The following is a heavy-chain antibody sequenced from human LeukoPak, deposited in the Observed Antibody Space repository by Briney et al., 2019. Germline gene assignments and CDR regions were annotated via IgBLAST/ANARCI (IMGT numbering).Heavy chain of an antibody. Sequence: GGSLRLSCAASGFTCRTYGMSWVRQAPGKGLEWVSAISGTGGSTYYTDSVKGRFTISRDNSKNTLYLQMNSLRAEDTAVYSCAKARDCGGDCYTFYFDYWGQGTLVTVSS. V-gene: IGHV3-23*01. CDR2: ISGTGGST. CDR1: GFTCRTYG. D-gene: IGHD2-21*02. CDR3: AKARDCGGDCYTFYFDY. J-gene: IGHJ4*02.